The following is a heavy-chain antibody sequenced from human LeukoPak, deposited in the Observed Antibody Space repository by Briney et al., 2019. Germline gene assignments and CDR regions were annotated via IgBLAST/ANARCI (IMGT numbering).Heavy chain of an antibody. V-gene: IGHV1-8*01. Sequence: APVKVSCKASGYTFTSYDINWVRQATGQGLEWMGRMSPNSGYSVYAQKFQGRVTMTTNTSIITAYMEVSSLRSEDTAVYYCARGGSTIFGVGEPNYMDVWGKGTTVTVSS. D-gene: IGHD3-3*01. CDR1: GYTFTSYD. CDR3: ARGGSTIFGVGEPNYMDV. CDR2: MSPNSGYS. J-gene: IGHJ6*03.